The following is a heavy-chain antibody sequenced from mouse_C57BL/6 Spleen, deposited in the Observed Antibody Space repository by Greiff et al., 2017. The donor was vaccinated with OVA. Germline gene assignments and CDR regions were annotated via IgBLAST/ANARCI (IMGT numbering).Heavy chain of an antibody. J-gene: IGHJ1*03. CDR1: GFTFSDYG. CDR2: ISSGSSTI. Sequence: EVKLVESGGGLVKPGGSLKLSCAASGFTFSDYGMHWVRQAPEKGLEWVAYISSGSSTIYYADTVKGRFTISRDNAKNTLFLQMTSLRSEDTSMCYCARSPYDYDVGYWYFDVWGTGTTVTVSS. V-gene: IGHV5-17*01. D-gene: IGHD2-4*01. CDR3: ARSPYDYDVGYWYFDV.